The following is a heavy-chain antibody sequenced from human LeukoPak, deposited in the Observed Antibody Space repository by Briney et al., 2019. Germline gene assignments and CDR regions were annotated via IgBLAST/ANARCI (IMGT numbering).Heavy chain of an antibody. CDR1: GFTFSTYA. Sequence: GGSLRLSCAASGFTFSTYAMSWVRQAPGQGLEWVSSINGDGGSTYYAESVKGRFTISRDNSKNTLYLQMNSLRAEDTAVYYCAKDALDCSSTSCYWHYYYYMNVWGKGTTVTVSS. CDR3: AKDALDCSSTSCYWHYYYYMNV. J-gene: IGHJ6*03. D-gene: IGHD2-2*01. V-gene: IGHV3-23*01. CDR2: INGDGGST.